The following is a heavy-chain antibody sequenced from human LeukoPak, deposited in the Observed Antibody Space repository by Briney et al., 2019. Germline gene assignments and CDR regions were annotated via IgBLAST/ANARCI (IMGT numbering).Heavy chain of an antibody. CDR1: GGSFSGYY. D-gene: IGHD2-21*02. V-gene: IGHV4-34*01. J-gene: IGHJ4*02. Sequence: SETLSLTCAVYGGSFSGYYWSWIRQPPGKGLEWIGEINHSGSTNYNPSLKSRVTISVDTSKNQFSLKLSSVTAADTAVYYCARAPYAHRGDDDQDYWGQGTLVTVSS. CDR3: ARAPYAHRGDDDQDY. CDR2: INHSGST.